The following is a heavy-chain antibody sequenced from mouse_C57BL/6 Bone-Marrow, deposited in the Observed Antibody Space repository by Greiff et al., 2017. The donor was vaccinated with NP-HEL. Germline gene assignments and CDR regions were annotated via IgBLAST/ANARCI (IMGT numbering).Heavy chain of an antibody. V-gene: IGHV14-3*01. CDR3: ARRDGSSYAYAMDY. CDR2: LDPANGNT. J-gene: IGHJ4*01. D-gene: IGHD1-1*01. CDR1: GFNIKNTY. Sequence: VQLKESVAELVRPGASVKLSCTASGFNIKNTYMHWVKQRPEQGLEWIGRLDPANGNTKYAPKFPGKATITADTSSNTAYLQLSSLTSEDTAIYYCARRDGSSYAYAMDYWGQGTSVTVSS.